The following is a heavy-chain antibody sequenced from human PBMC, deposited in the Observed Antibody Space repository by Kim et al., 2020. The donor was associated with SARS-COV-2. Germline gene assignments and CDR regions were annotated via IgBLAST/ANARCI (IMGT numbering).Heavy chain of an antibody. CDR1: GYSISSNYY. V-gene: IGHV4-38-2*02. Sequence: SETLSLTCTVSGYSISSNYYWGCIRQPPGKGLEWIGSIYYSGTTYYNPSLKSRVTRSVDTSKNQFSRKLSSVTAADTAVYYCATMVRGVIRKGPLDPWG. CDR3: ATMVRGVIRKGPLDP. CDR2: IYYSGTT. D-gene: IGHD3-10*01. J-gene: IGHJ5*02.